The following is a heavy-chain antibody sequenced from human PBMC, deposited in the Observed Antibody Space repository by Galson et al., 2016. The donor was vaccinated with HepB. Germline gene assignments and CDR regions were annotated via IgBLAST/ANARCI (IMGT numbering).Heavy chain of an antibody. Sequence: SLRLSCAASGFTFSSYGMHWVRQAPGKGLEWVSSIKNSNSDVYYEDSVKGRFTISRDNAVNSLYLQMDSLTAEDTAMYYCARARIAALGTGAFDMWGQGTMVTVSS. CDR3: ARARIAALGTGAFDM. D-gene: IGHD6-13*01. V-gene: IGHV3-21*01. J-gene: IGHJ3*02. CDR1: GFTFSSYG. CDR2: IKNSNSDV.